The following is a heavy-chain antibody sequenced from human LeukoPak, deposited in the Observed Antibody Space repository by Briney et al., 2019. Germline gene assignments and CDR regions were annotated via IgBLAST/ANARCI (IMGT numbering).Heavy chain of an antibody. J-gene: IGHJ4*02. V-gene: IGHV3-7*01. D-gene: IGHD2-2*01. CDR1: GFIFRDFS. CDR2: MNEYGSEI. CDR3: ARPRGCGSSRCNNFDY. Sequence: GGSLRLSCSVSGFIFRDFSMSWVRQAPGKGLEWVAKMNEYGSEIFYVDSVKGRFTISRDNGKNSLYLQMNRLRAEDTAVYYCARPRGCGSSRCNNFDYWGQGTLVTVSS.